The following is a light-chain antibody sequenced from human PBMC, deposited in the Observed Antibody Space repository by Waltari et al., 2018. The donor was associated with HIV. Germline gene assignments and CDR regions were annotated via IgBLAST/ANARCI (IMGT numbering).Light chain of an antibody. CDR2: NNN. CDR1: TSTIGRNY. CDR3: AAWDDSLSGQGV. Sequence: QSVLSQPPSASGTPGQRVTISCSGSTSTIGRNYVYWFQQFPGTTPKLLIFNNNQRPSGVPERFSGSKSGTSASLAISGLRSEDEGDYYCAAWDDSLSGQGVFGTGTKVTVL. J-gene: IGLJ1*01. V-gene: IGLV1-47*01.